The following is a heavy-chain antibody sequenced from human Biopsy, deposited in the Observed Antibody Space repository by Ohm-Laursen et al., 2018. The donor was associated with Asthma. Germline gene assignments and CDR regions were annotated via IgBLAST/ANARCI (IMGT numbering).Heavy chain of an antibody. D-gene: IGHD4-17*01. CDR3: AKRRGYSDDFDY. Sequence: SLRLSCAASGFTFSRYAIHWVRQAPGKGLEWVAVISHDGQTQHYAESVKGRFALSRDNSQNTLYLQMISLRTDDTAVYYCAKRRGYSDDFDYWGHGTLVTVSS. V-gene: IGHV3-30*18. CDR2: ISHDGQTQ. CDR1: GFTFSRYA. J-gene: IGHJ4*01.